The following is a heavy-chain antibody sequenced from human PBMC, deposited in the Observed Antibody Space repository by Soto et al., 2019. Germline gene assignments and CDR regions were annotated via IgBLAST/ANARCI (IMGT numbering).Heavy chain of an antibody. V-gene: IGHV3-48*03. D-gene: IGHD3-10*01. CDR1: GFTFSRYE. CDR3: ATRSGGGGAFDF. Sequence: EVKLVESGGGLVQPGGSLRLSCAASGFTFSRYEMNWVRQAPGKGLEWIAYIHSSATTIYYADSVKGQFNISRDNAKNSLCLQMNSLSAEDTAVYYCATRSGGGGAFDFWGQGTMVTVSS. CDR2: IHSSATTI. J-gene: IGHJ3*01.